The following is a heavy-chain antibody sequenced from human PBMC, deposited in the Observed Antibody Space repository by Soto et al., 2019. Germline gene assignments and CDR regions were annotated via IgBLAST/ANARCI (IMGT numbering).Heavy chain of an antibody. CDR2: ISERGDTT. Sequence: PGGSLRLSCAASGLSISSNAMYWVRQAPGKGLEWVSGISERGDTTHYADSVKGRFTISRDTSKNTLYLQLNTLRADDTAVYYCAKDKPGTTSFDYWGQGILVTVSS. D-gene: IGHD1-1*01. J-gene: IGHJ4*02. V-gene: IGHV3-23*01. CDR1: GLSISSNA. CDR3: AKDKPGTTSFDY.